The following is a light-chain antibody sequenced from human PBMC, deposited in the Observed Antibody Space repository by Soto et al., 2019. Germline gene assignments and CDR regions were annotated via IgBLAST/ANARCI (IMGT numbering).Light chain of an antibody. V-gene: IGKV1-5*01. CDR1: QSINTW. Sequence: DIQMTQSPSTVSASVGDRITITCRASQSINTWLAWYRQRPGEAPQLLIYDVSTLAMGVPARFSGSGSGTDFTLSSSRLQADDFATFYCQQYQTYSRTFGQGTKVEVK. J-gene: IGKJ1*01. CDR3: QQYQTYSRT. CDR2: DVS.